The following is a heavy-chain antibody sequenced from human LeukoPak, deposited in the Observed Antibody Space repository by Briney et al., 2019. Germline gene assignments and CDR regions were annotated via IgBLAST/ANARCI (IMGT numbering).Heavy chain of an antibody. J-gene: IGHJ6*02. CDR3: ARPMTENYYYYSMDV. CDR2: MNPNSGNT. V-gene: IGHV1-8*01. CDR1: GYTFTSYD. Sequence: ASVKVSCKASGYTFTSYDINWVRQATGQGLEWMGWMNPNSGNTGYAQKFQGRVTMTRNTSISTAYMELNSLRSEDTAVYYCARPMTENYYYYSMDVWGQGTTVTVSS.